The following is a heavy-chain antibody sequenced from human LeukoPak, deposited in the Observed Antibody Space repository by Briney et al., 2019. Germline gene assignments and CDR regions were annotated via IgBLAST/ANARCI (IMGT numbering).Heavy chain of an antibody. D-gene: IGHD4-4*01. J-gene: IGHJ4*02. V-gene: IGHV4-59*05. Sequence: PSETLSLTCTVSGDSISNYYWSWIRQPPEKGLEWIGSIYYSGSTYYNPSLKSRVTISVDTSKNQFSLKLNSMTAADTAVYYCGCDYSNYVWNIWGQGTLVTVSS. CDR2: IYYSGST. CDR1: GDSISNYY. CDR3: GCDYSNYVWNI.